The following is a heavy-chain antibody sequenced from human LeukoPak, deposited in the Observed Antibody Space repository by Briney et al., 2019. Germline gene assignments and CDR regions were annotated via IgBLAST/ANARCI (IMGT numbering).Heavy chain of an antibody. V-gene: IGHV3-74*01. Sequence: GGSLRLSCAASGFTFSSYWMHWVRQAPGKGLVWVSRINSDGSSTSYADSVKGRFTIYRDNAKNSLYLQMNSLRGEDTAVYYCARGTGYFRTDYWGQGTLVTVSS. CDR1: GFTFSSYW. J-gene: IGHJ4*02. D-gene: IGHD1-26*01. CDR3: ARGTGYFRTDY. CDR2: INSDGSST.